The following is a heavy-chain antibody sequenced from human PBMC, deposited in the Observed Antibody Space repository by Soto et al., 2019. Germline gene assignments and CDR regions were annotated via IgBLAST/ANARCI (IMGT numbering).Heavy chain of an antibody. Sequence: QVQLQESGPGLVKPSQTLSLTCTVSGGSISSGGYYWTWIRQHPGKGLEGIGYIYYSGSAYYNPSLKSRVTMSVDTSENQFSLRLSSVTAADTAGYYCARGPYSGNAIDYWGLGTLVTVSS. D-gene: IGHD4-4*01. J-gene: IGHJ4*02. V-gene: IGHV4-31*03. CDR2: IYYSGSA. CDR3: ARGPYSGNAIDY. CDR1: GGSISSGGYY.